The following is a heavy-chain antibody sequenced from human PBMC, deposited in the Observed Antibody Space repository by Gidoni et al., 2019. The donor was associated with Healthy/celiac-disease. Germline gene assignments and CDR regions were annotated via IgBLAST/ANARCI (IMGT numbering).Heavy chain of an antibody. V-gene: IGHV3-33*01. J-gene: IGHJ4*02. CDR1: GFTFSSYG. CDR3: ARDNKVSYSSSWKNSPDY. Sequence: QVQLVESGGGVVQPGRSLRLSCAASGFTFSSYGMHWVRQAPGKGLEWVAVIWYDGSNKYYADSVKGRFTISRDNSKNTLYLQMNSLRAEDTAVYYCARDNKVSYSSSWKNSPDYWGQGTLVTVSS. D-gene: IGHD6-13*01. CDR2: IWYDGSNK.